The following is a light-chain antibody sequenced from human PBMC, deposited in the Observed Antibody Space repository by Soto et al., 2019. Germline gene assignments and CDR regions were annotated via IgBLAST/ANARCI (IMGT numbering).Light chain of an antibody. CDR2: KAS. V-gene: IGKV1-5*03. Sequence: DIQFTQSPSTLSASIGDRVTITCRASQSISSWLAWYQQKPGKAPKILIYKASSLESGVPTRFSGSGSRTEFTLTISSLPPDDFATYYCQQYNSYSLFGGGTKVDIK. J-gene: IGKJ4*01. CDR1: QSISSW. CDR3: QQYNSYSL.